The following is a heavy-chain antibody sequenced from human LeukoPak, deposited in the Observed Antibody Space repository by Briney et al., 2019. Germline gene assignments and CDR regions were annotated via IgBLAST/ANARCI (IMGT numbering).Heavy chain of an antibody. CDR1: GFTVSSNY. V-gene: IGHV3-66*01. CDR2: IYSGGST. CDR3: AGGPGYSSGWAFDY. J-gene: IGHJ4*02. D-gene: IGHD6-19*01. Sequence: GSLRLSCAASGFTVSSNYMGWVRQAPGKGLEWVSVIYSGGSTYYADSVKGRFTISRDNPKNALYLQMNSLRAEDTAVYYCAGGPGYSSGWAFDYWGQGTLVTVSS.